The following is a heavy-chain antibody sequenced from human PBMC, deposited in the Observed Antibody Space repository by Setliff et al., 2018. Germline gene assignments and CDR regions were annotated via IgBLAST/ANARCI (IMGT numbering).Heavy chain of an antibody. CDR3: AREVLSTVVAWDY. D-gene: IGHD4-17*01. J-gene: IGHJ4*02. Sequence: ASVKVSCKASGYTFTGYYMHWVRQAPGQGLEWMGCINPYSGDTTFAQKFQGRVTITRDTSNSTDYMDLSRLTSDDTAVYYCAREVLSTVVAWDYWGQGTLVTVS. V-gene: IGHV1-2*02. CDR2: INPYSGDT. CDR1: GYTFTGYY.